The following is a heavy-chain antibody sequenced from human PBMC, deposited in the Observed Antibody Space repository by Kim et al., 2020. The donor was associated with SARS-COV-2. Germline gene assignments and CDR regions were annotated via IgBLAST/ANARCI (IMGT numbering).Heavy chain of an antibody. Sequence: ASVKVSCKASGYTFTGYYMHWVRQAPGQGLEWMGRINPNSGGPNYAQKLQGGVTITRDTSINTAYMELSRLRSDDPAVYYCAREPRGMAARAFDYWDQGTLVTVSS. CDR3: AREPRGMAARAFDY. D-gene: IGHD6-6*01. CDR1: GYTFTGYY. V-gene: IGHV1-2*06. J-gene: IGHJ4*02. CDR2: INPNSGGP.